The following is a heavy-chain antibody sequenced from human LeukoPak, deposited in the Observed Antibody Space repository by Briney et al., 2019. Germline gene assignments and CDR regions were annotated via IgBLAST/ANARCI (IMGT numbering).Heavy chain of an antibody. CDR2: INYSGST. CDR1: GGSISSGDYY. CDR3: ARAPSPVVVPAAPSDY. Sequence: SETLSLTCTVSGGSISSGDYYWSWIRQPPGKGLEWIGNINYSGSTYYNPSLKSRVTISVDTSKNQFSLKLSSVTAADTAVYYCARAPSPVVVPAAPSDYWGQGTLITVSS. J-gene: IGHJ4*02. D-gene: IGHD2-2*01. V-gene: IGHV4-30-4*08.